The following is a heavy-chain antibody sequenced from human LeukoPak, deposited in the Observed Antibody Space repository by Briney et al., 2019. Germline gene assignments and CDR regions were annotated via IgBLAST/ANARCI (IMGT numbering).Heavy chain of an antibody. V-gene: IGHV1-2*02. CDR1: GYTFTDYY. CDR2: VNPNSADT. Sequence: ASVKVSCKTSGYTFTDYYIHWVRQAPGQGLEWLGWVNPNSADTKYAERFQGRVTMTRDMSISTVYMELSSLRFDDTAVYYCAKKYNTGLDPWGQGTLVTVSS. D-gene: IGHD1-14*01. J-gene: IGHJ5*02. CDR3: AKKYNTGLDP.